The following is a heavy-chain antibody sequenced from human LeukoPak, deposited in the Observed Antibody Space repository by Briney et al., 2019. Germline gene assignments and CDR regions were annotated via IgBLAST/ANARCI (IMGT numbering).Heavy chain of an antibody. CDR2: ISSSSSYI. V-gene: IGHV3-21*01. J-gene: IGHJ3*02. CDR3: ARGAAAAGLDAFDI. Sequence: GGSLRLSCAASGFTFSSYSMNWVRQAPGKGLEWVSSISSSSSYIYYADSVKGRFTISRDNAKNSLYLQMNSLRAEATAVYYCARGAAAAGLDAFDIWGQGTMVTVSS. CDR1: GFTFSSYS. D-gene: IGHD6-13*01.